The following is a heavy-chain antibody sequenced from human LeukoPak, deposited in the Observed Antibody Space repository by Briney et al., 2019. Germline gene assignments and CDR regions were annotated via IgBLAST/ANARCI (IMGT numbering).Heavy chain of an antibody. Sequence: PGQSLRLSCAAAGFNLNNYAMNWVRQAPGNWLARVAAVTGTDSTTYSAESVKGRFIISRDSFKDTLYLQMNRLGAEDTALYYCAKGTAVDHWGQGTLVTVSS. V-gene: IGHV3-23*01. J-gene: IGHJ4*02. CDR3: AKGTAVDH. CDR1: GFNLNNYA. CDR2: VTGTDSTT.